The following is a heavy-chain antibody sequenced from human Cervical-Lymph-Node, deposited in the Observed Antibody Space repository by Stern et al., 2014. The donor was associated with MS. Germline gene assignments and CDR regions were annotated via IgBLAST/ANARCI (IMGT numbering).Heavy chain of an antibody. D-gene: IGHD1-26*01. CDR2: ISAKNGHT. J-gene: IGHJ6*02. CDR3: ARDHVGATTYYYYGLDV. V-gene: IGHV1-18*01. CDR1: GYTFTSYG. Sequence: VQLVQSGAEVKKPGASVKVSCKASGYTFTSYGISWVRQAPGQGLAWMGWISAKNGHTNYAQKHQGRVTVTTDTSTSTAYMELRSLRSDDTAIYYCARDHVGATTYYYYGLDVWGQGTTVTVSS.